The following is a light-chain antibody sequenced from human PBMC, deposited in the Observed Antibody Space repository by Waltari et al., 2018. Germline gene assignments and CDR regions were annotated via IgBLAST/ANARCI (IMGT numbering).Light chain of an antibody. V-gene: IGKV3-11*01. CDR1: VSVSNY. CDR3: QQGYKRRT. CDR2: DAL. J-gene: IGKJ4*01. Sequence: IVLTQSPVTLSLSPGATATLSCKASVSVSNYLPWYQQKPGQAPRLLIYDALKRATGIPVRFSGSGSGTDFTLTISSLEPEDFAVYYCQQGYKRRTFGGGTNVEIK.